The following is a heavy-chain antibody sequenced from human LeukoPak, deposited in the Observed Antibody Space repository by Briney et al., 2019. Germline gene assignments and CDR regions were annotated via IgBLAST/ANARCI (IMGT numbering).Heavy chain of an antibody. J-gene: IGHJ4*02. CDR3: AKDYYDSSGYYSPFDY. V-gene: IGHV3-23*01. Sequence: GGSLRLSCAASGFTFSSHAMSWVRQAPGKGLEWVSAISGSGGSTYYADSVKGRFTISRDNSKNTLYLQMNSLRAEDTAVYYCAKDYYDSSGYYSPFDYWGQGTLVTVSS. CDR1: GFTFSSHA. D-gene: IGHD3-22*01. CDR2: ISGSGGST.